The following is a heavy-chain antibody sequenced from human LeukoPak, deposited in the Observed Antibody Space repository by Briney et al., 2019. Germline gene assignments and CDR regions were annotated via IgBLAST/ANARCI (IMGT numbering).Heavy chain of an antibody. V-gene: IGHV4-4*07. D-gene: IGHD2-21*02. CDR2: IYTTGST. Sequence: PSETLSLTCTVSGGSISVYYWSSIRQPAGKGLEWLGRIYTTGSTNYNPSLRSRVTMSVDTSKNQFSLKLSSVTAADTAVYYCARDYCGGDCYTSYHYYYMDVWGKGTTVTVSS. J-gene: IGHJ6*03. CDR1: GGSISVYY. CDR3: ARDYCGGDCYTSYHYYYMDV.